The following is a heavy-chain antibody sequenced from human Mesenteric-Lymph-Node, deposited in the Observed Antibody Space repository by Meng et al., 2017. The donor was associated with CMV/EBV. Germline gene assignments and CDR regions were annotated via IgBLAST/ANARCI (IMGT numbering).Heavy chain of an antibody. CDR1: FPFRSYW. V-gene: IGHV3-74*01. Sequence: FPFRSYWIPWCRQAPGEGLVWVSRINSDGSSTSYADSVKGRFTISRDNAKNTLYLQMNSLRAEDTAVYYCAREYDFWSGADPLVFDYWGQGTLVTVSS. CDR2: INSDGSST. J-gene: IGHJ4*02. D-gene: IGHD3-3*01. CDR3: AREYDFWSGADPLVFDY.